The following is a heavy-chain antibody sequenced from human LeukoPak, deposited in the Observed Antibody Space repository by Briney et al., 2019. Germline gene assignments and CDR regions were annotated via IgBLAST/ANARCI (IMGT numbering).Heavy chain of an antibody. Sequence: GGSLRLSCAASGFTFSSYEMNWVRQAPGKGLEWVAFIRYDGSNKYYADSVKGRFTISRDNSKNTLYLQMNSLRTEDTAVYYCAKDFISSWFNFDYWGQGTLVTVSS. V-gene: IGHV3-30*02. CDR1: GFTFSSYE. D-gene: IGHD6-13*01. J-gene: IGHJ4*02. CDR3: AKDFISSWFNFDY. CDR2: IRYDGSNK.